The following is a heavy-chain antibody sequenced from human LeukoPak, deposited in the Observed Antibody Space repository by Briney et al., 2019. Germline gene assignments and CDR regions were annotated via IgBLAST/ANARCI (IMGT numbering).Heavy chain of an antibody. CDR3: AREDGYSSSWYSDY. CDR1: GFTFSDYY. CDR2: ISSTSIYT. V-gene: IGHV3-11*05. J-gene: IGHJ4*02. D-gene: IGHD6-13*01. Sequence: GGSLRLSCAASGFTFSDYYTSWIRQAPGKGLEWVSDISSTSIYTNYADSVKGRFTISRDNAKNSLYLQVNSLRAEDTAVYYCAREDGYSSSWYSDYWGQGTLVTVSS.